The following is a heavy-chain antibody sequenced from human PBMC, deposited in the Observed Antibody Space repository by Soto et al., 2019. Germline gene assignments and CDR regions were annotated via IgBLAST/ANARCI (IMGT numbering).Heavy chain of an antibody. CDR3: AKDPLSAVVPAAMLGDY. CDR2: ISGSGGST. J-gene: IGHJ4*02. V-gene: IGHV3-23*01. CDR1: GFTFSSYA. Sequence: PGGPLRLSCAASGFTFSSYAMSWVRQAPGKGLEWVSAISGSGGSTYYADSVKGRFTISRDNSKNTLYLQMNSLRAEDTAVYYCAKDPLSAVVPAAMLGDYWGQGTLVTVSS. D-gene: IGHD2-2*01.